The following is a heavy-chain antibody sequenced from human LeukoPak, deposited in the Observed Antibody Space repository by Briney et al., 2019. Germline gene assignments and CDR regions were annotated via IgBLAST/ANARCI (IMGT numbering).Heavy chain of an antibody. CDR3: ARDPLYGGNSGTVDY. CDR1: GFTFSSYG. D-gene: IGHD4-23*01. J-gene: IGHJ4*02. CDR2: IWYDGSNT. V-gene: IGHV3-33*01. Sequence: GGSLRLSCAASGFTFSSYGMHWVRQAPGKGLEWVGVIWYDGSNTYYADSVEGRFTISRDNSKNTPYLQMNSLRAEDTAVYYCARDPLYGGNSGTVDYWGQGTLVTVSS.